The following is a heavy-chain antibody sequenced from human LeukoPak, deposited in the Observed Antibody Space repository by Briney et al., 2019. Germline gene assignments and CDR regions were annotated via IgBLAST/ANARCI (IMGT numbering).Heavy chain of an antibody. CDR1: GGFMSCYY. CDR2: KYYSGSP. Sequence: SETLSLTCTVSGGFMSCYYGKWIRQPPGRGREWIGYKYYSGSPKYSLPLKSRVTIAVDTSKNQISLNLSSVNAADTAVYFCARQLRGEAVAGHLQPFYYWGQGTLVTVSS. D-gene: IGHD6-19*01. CDR3: ARQLRGEAVAGHLQPFYY. V-gene: IGHV4-59*08. J-gene: IGHJ4*02.